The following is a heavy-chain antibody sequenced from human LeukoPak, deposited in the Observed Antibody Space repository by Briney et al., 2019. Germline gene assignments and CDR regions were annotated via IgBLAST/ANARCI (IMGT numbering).Heavy chain of an antibody. Sequence: GGSLRLSRAASGFTLRDYYMIWIRQAPGRGVEGVSYISSSGSTIYYPDAVKGRFTISRENAKNSLYLPINSLRAEDTAVHYCARDKSWNDPTFDYWGQGTLVTVSS. CDR1: GFTLRDYY. D-gene: IGHD1-1*01. V-gene: IGHV3-11*01. J-gene: IGHJ4*02. CDR2: ISSSGSTI. CDR3: ARDKSWNDPTFDY.